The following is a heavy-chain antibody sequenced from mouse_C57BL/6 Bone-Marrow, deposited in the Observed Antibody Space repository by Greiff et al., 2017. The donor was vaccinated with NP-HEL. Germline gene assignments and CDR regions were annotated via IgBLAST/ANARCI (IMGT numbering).Heavy chain of an antibody. CDR2: IDPEDGET. J-gene: IGHJ4*01. CDR3: ARDYVSFYYYAMDY. CDR1: GFNINDYY. Sequence: VQLQQSGAELVKPGASVKLSCTASGFNINDYYMHWVKQRTEQGLEWIGRIDPEDGETKYAPKFQGQATITAYTSYNTAYLQLSSLTSEDTAVYYCARDYVSFYYYAMDYWGQGTSVTVSS. V-gene: IGHV14-2*01. D-gene: IGHD1-1*01.